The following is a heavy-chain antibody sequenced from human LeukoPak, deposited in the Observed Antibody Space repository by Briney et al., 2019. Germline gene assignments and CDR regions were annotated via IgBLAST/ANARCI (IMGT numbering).Heavy chain of an antibody. V-gene: IGHV1-2*02. Sequence: SVKVSCKASGYTFTGYYMHWVRQAPGQGLEWMGWINPNSGGTNYAQKFQGRVTMTRDTSISTAYMELSRLRSDDTAVYYCARAPSAEYSSSSPFGYWGQGTLVTVSS. D-gene: IGHD6-6*01. J-gene: IGHJ4*02. CDR1: GYTFTGYY. CDR3: ARAPSAEYSSSSPFGY. CDR2: INPNSGGT.